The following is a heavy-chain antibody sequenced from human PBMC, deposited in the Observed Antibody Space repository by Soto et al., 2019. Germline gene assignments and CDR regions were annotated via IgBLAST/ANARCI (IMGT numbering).Heavy chain of an antibody. D-gene: IGHD3-9*01. Sequence: ASVKVSCKASGYTFTGYYMHWVRQAPGQGLEWMGWVNPNSGGTNYAQKFQGWVTMTRDTSISTAYMELSRLRPDDTAVYYCARGNYDILTGYYSSFDYWGQGTLVTVS. CDR3: ARGNYDILTGYYSSFDY. CDR2: VNPNSGGT. J-gene: IGHJ4*02. V-gene: IGHV1-2*04. CDR1: GYTFTGYY.